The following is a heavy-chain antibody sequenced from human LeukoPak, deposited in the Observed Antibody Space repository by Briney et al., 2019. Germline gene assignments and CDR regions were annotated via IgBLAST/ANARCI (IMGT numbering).Heavy chain of an antibody. CDR3: ARDKDYDYVWGSSPRPFDY. V-gene: IGHV1-18*01. J-gene: IGHJ4*02. D-gene: IGHD3-16*01. Sequence: ASVKVSCKASGYTFTSYDINWVRQATGQGLEWMGWISAYNGNTNYAQKLQGRVTMTTDTSTSTAYMELRSLRSDDTAVYYCARDKDYDYVWGSSPRPFDYWGQGTLVTVSS. CDR1: GYTFTSYD. CDR2: ISAYNGNT.